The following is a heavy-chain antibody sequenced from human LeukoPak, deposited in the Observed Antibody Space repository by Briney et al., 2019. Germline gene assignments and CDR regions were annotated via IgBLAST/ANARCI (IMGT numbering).Heavy chain of an antibody. D-gene: IGHD3-22*01. J-gene: IGHJ4*02. V-gene: IGHV3-53*01. Sequence: GGSLRLSCAASGFTVSSNYMSWVRQAPGKGLEWVSVIYSGGSTYYADSVKGRFTISRDNSKNTLYLQMNSLRAEDTAVYYCARVNYYDSSGYYKRLVYFDYWGQETLVTVSS. CDR2: IYSGGST. CDR1: GFTVSSNY. CDR3: ARVNYYDSSGYYKRLVYFDY.